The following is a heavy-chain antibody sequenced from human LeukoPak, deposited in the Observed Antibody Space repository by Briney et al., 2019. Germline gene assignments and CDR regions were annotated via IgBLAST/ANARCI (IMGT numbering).Heavy chain of an antibody. J-gene: IGHJ3*02. CDR3: ARGRSYYDSSGYHDAFDI. Sequence: GASVKVSCKASGYTFTSYDINWVRQATGQGLEWMGWMNPNSGNTGYAQKFQGRVTITRNTSISTAYMELSSLRSEDTGVYYCARGRSYYDSSGYHDAFDIWGQGTMVTVSS. D-gene: IGHD3-22*01. V-gene: IGHV1-8*03. CDR2: MNPNSGNT. CDR1: GYTFTSYD.